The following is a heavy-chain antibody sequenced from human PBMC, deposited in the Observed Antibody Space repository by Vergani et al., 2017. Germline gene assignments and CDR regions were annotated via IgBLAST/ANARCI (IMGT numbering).Heavy chain of an antibody. CDR1: GFTLSNYG. Sequence: QVQLVESGGGVVQPGGSLRLACGASGFTLSNYGMHWVRQAQGKGLEWVTFIRYDGSNTYYADSVKGRFTISRDNSKNTLFLQMNSLRPEDTAVYYCARDTVTGSRYFDYWGQGTLVTVSS. J-gene: IGHJ4*02. CDR3: ARDTVTGSRYFDY. CDR2: IRYDGSNT. V-gene: IGHV3-30*02. D-gene: IGHD6-19*01.